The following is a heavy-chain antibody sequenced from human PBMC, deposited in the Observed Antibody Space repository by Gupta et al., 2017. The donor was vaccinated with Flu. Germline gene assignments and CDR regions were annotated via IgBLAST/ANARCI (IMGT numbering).Heavy chain of an antibody. CDR1: GFTFSNAW. Sequence: EVQLVESGGGLVKPGGSLRLSCAASGFTFSNAWMSWVRQAPGKGLEWVGRIKSKTDGGTTDYAAPVKGRFTISRDDSKNTLYLQMNSLKTEDTAVYYCTTELYLVVAATSHWFDPWGQGTLVTVSS. V-gene: IGHV3-15*01. D-gene: IGHD2-15*01. CDR2: IKSKTDGGTT. J-gene: IGHJ5*02. CDR3: TTELYLVVAATSHWFDP.